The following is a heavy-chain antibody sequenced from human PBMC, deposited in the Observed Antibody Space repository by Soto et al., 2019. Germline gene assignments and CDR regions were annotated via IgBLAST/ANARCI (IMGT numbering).Heavy chain of an antibody. J-gene: IGHJ6*02. D-gene: IGHD2-21*02. V-gene: IGHV4-30-4*01. Sequence: QVQLQESGPGLVRPSQTLSLTCTVSGGSISTDHYHWTWIRQAPGKGLEWIGNIHYSGSIQFNPSLPSRVSMSGDTSKNLFSLRLSSVTAADTAVYFCAREDDGGDRDYYGLDVWGQGTTVTVSS. CDR2: IHYSGSI. CDR3: AREDDGGDRDYYGLDV. CDR1: GGSISTDHYH.